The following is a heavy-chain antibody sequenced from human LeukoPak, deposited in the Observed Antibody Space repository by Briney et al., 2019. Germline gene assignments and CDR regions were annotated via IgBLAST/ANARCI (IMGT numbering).Heavy chain of an antibody. J-gene: IGHJ4*02. CDR3: VRDRKCDY. V-gene: IGHV3-7*01. CDR1: GFTFSSYW. Sequence: PGGSLRLSCAASGFTFSSYWMSWVRQAPGKGLEWVANIKEDGSEKYYVDSVKGRFTISGDNAKNSLYLQMNSLRAEHTAVYYCVRDRKCDYWGQGTLVTVSS. CDR2: IKEDGSEK.